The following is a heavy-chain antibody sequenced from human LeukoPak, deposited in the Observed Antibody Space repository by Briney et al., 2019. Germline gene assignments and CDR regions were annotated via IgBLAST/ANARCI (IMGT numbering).Heavy chain of an antibody. D-gene: IGHD3-22*01. V-gene: IGHV4-59*01. CDR2: IYYSGST. CDR1: GGSISSYY. CDR3: ARVTVYDSSGYYYGGYYFDY. J-gene: IGHJ4*02. Sequence: SETLSLTCTVSGGSISSYYWSWIRQPPGKGLEWIGYIYYSGSTNYNPSLKSRVTISVDTSKNQFSLKLSSVTAADTAVYYCARVTVYDSSGYYYGGYYFDYWGQGTLVTVSS.